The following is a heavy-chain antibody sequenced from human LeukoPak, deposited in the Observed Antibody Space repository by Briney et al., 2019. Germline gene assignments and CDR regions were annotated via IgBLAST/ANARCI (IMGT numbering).Heavy chain of an antibody. V-gene: IGHV4-59*06. CDR3: ARYGSGYAFDI. D-gene: IGHD3-10*01. CDR1: GGSISSYH. J-gene: IGHJ3*02. Sequence: SETLSLTCTVPGGSISSYHWSWIRQPPGKGLEWIGYIYYSGSTYYNPSLKSRVTISVDTSKNQFSLKLSSVTAADTAVYYCARYGSGYAFDIWGQGTMVTVSS. CDR2: IYYSGST.